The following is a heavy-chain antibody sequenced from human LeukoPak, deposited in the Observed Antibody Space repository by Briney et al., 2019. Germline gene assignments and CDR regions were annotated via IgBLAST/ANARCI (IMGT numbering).Heavy chain of an antibody. CDR2: ISGSGVST. CDR3: ARLPEPYGSESYFPDY. V-gene: IGHV3-23*01. CDR1: GFTFSSFA. Sequence: GGSLRLSCAAPGFTFSSFAMTWVRQAPGKGLEWVSTISGSGVSTYYADSVKGRFTISRDNSENTLYLHMISLRADDTAVYYCARLPEPYGSESYFPDYWGQGTLVTVSS. D-gene: IGHD3-10*01. J-gene: IGHJ4*02.